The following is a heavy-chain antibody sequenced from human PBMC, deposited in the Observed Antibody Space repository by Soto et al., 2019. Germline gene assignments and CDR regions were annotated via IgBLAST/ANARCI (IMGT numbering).Heavy chain of an antibody. CDR2: VSHDGRNT. CDR1: GFTFSDYA. J-gene: IGHJ4*02. D-gene: IGHD6-19*01. CDR3: AKGGRPGLVTPTVNY. V-gene: IGHV3-30*18. Sequence: VQLVESGGGVVQPGRSLRLSCAASGFTFSDYAMHWVRQAPGKRLEWVAVVSHDGRNTHYADSVKGRFTISRDSSKNTASMEMTSLTAEDTAVYYCAKGGRPGLVTPTVNYWGQGALVTAPS.